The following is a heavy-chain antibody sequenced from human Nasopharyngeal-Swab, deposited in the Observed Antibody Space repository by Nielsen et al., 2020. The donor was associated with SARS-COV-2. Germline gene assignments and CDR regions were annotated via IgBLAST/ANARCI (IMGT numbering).Heavy chain of an antibody. J-gene: IGHJ4*02. CDR1: GYTLTELS. D-gene: IGHD6-13*01. CDR3: ARLPNLYSSSWGPFDY. V-gene: IGHV1-24*01. CDR2: FDPEDGET. Sequence: ASVKVSCKVSGYTLTELSMHWVRQAPGKGLEWMGGFDPEDGETIYAQKFQGRVTMTEDTSTDTAYMELSSLRSEDTAVYYCARLPNLYSSSWGPFDYWGQGTLVTVSS.